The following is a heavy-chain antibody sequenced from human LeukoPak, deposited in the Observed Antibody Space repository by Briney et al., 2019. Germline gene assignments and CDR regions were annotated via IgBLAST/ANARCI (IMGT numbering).Heavy chain of an antibody. Sequence: ASVKVSCKASGGTFSSYAISWVRQAPGQGLEWMGGIIPIFGTANYAQKFQGRVTITADESTSTAYMELSSLRSEDTAVYYCARGGIAAAGSFDYWDQGTLVTVSS. CDR2: IIPIFGTA. J-gene: IGHJ4*02. V-gene: IGHV1-69*13. D-gene: IGHD6-13*01. CDR3: ARGGIAAAGSFDY. CDR1: GGTFSSYA.